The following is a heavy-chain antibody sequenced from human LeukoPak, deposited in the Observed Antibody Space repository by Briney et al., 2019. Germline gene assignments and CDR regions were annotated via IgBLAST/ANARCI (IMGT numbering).Heavy chain of an antibody. D-gene: IGHD3-16*02. V-gene: IGHV4-61*02. J-gene: IGHJ4*02. CDR2: IYTSGST. CDR1: GGSISSGSYS. Sequence: SETLSLTCTVSGGSISSGSYSWSWIRQPAGKGLEWIGRIYTSGSTNYNPSLKSRVTISVDTSKNQFSLKLSSVTAADTAVYYCARERDYVWGSYRYSPCFDYWGQGTLVTVSS. CDR3: ARERDYVWGSYRYSPCFDY.